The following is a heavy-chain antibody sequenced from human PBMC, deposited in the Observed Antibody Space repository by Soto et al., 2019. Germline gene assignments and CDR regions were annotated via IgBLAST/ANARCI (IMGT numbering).Heavy chain of an antibody. CDR2: IYSTGSN. D-gene: IGHD2-2*01. J-gene: IGHJ6*02. CDR3: ARTLMCSSTTCYYALDV. Sequence: SETLSLTCTVSGGSISSYYWSWIRQPAGKGLEWIGRIYSTGSNKYNPSLKSRVTVSVDTSKSQFSLKLTSVTAADTAVYYCARTLMCSSTTCYYALDVWGQGTAVTVSS. CDR1: GGSISSYY. V-gene: IGHV4-4*07.